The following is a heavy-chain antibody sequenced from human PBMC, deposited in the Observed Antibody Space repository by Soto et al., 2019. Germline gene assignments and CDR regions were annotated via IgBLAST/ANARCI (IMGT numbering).Heavy chain of an antibody. CDR2: LFAGGVT. CDR1: GFAVNSDY. V-gene: IGHV3-53*01. J-gene: IGHJ4*02. Sequence: GGSLRLSCAASGFAVNSDYMSWVRQAPGKGLEWVSVLFAGGVTHYSDSVKGRFTISRDNSKNTLFLHMNSLRADDTAVYYCVRTISYWGQGTRVTVSS. CDR3: VRTISY.